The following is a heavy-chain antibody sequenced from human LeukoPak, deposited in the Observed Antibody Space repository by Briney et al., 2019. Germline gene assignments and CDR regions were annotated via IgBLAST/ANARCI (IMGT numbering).Heavy chain of an antibody. CDR1: GGTFSSYA. V-gene: IGHV1-69*13. J-gene: IGHJ1*01. CDR3: AREGYCSSTSCYRAEYFQH. D-gene: IGHD2-2*01. Sequence: ASVKVSCKASGGTFSSYAISWVRQAPGQGLEWMGGIIPIFGTANYAQKFQGRVTITADESTSTAYMELSSLRSEDTAVYYCAREGYCSSTSCYRAEYFQHWGQGTLVTVSS. CDR2: IIPIFGTA.